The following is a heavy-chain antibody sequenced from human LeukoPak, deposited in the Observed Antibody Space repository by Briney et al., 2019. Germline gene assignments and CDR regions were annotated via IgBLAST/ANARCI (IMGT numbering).Heavy chain of an antibody. D-gene: IGHD2-15*01. V-gene: IGHV4-4*02. CDR1: GGSISSSNW. Sequence: SETLSLTCAVSGGSISSSNWWSWVRQPPGKGLEWIGEIYHSGSTNYSPSLKSRVTISVDKSKNQFSLELSSVTAADTAVYYCARSEEVVVAATSLDYWGQGTLVTVSS. J-gene: IGHJ4*02. CDR3: ARSEEVVVAATSLDY. CDR2: IYHSGST.